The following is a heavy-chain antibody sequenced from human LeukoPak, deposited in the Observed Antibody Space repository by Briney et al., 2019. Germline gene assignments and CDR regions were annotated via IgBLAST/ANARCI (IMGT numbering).Heavy chain of an antibody. V-gene: IGHV3-23*01. CDR2: ISGSGGST. Sequence: PGGSLRLSCAASGFTFSSYSMNWVRQAPGKGLEWVSGISGSGGSTYYADSVKGRFTISRDNSKNTLYLHMSSLRAEDTALYYCAKCTFDPDVYGMDVWGQGTTVTVSS. J-gene: IGHJ6*02. D-gene: IGHD3-9*01. CDR1: GFTFSSYS. CDR3: AKCTFDPDVYGMDV.